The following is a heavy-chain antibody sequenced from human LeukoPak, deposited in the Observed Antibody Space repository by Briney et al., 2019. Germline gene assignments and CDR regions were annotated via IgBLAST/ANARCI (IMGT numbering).Heavy chain of an antibody. CDR2: ISYDGRNK. D-gene: IGHD2-2*01. CDR1: RFTFTTFSDYV. CDR3: AKGPLRGTAAAIDY. V-gene: IGHV3-30*18. Sequence: GGSLRLSCAASRFTFTTFSDYVMHWVRQAPGKGLEWVAVISYDGRNKHYPDSVKGRFTISRDISTDTLWLQMDSLRTEDTAVYYCAKGPLRGTAAAIDYWGQGTLVTVSS. J-gene: IGHJ4*02.